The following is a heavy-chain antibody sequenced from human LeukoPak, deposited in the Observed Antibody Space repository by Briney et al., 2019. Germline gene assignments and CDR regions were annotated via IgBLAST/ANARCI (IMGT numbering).Heavy chain of an antibody. V-gene: IGHV4-59*01. CDR1: AGSIRGYY. CDR3: ARERVIATTYDAFDI. D-gene: IGHD2-15*01. J-gene: IGHJ3*02. CDR2: IYYTGNT. Sequence: KSPETLSLTCTVSAGSIRGYYWTRIRQPPGKALEWIGNIYYTGNTDYNRSLKSRVTISIDTSKNQFSLKLSSVTAADTALYYCARERVIATTYDAFDIWGQGTMVTVSS.